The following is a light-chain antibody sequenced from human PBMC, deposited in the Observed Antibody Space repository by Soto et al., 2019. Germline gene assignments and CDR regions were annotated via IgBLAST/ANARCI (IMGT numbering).Light chain of an antibody. CDR1: NSDIGSYNY. CDR2: EVS. CDR3: NSFTSSNTLPYV. Sequence: QSALTQPASVSGSSGQSITISCSGTNSDIGSYNYVSWYLQHPGKAPKLIVFEVSNRPSGISDRFSVSKSGNTAYLTISGLPTEDEAVYYCNSFTSSNTLPYVFGTGTKVTV. V-gene: IGLV2-14*01. J-gene: IGLJ1*01.